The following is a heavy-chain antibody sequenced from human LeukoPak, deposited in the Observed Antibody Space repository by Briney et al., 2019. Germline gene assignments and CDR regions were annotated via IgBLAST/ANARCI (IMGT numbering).Heavy chain of an antibody. CDR3: ARAQGGVVRGVMFDS. D-gene: IGHD3-10*01. CDR1: GASVSSYY. V-gene: IGHV4-59*02. Sequence: TSETLSLTCTVSGASVSSYYWNWIRQPPGKGLEWIGYIHDSGITNYNPALKSRVTASVDTSKNQFSLRLSSVTAADTAVYYCARAQGGVVRGVMFDSWGQGTLVTVSS. J-gene: IGHJ4*02. CDR2: IHDSGIT.